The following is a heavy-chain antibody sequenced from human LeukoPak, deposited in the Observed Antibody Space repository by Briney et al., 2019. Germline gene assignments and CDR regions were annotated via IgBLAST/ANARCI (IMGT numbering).Heavy chain of an antibody. Sequence: TSETLSLTCAVYGGSFSGYYWSWIRQPPGKGLEWIGDINHSGSTNYNPSLKSRVTISVDTPKNQFSLKMRSVTAADTSLYYCARGWLRSFDYWGQGTLVTASS. D-gene: IGHD5-18*01. CDR2: INHSGST. V-gene: IGHV4-34*01. CDR1: GGSFSGYY. J-gene: IGHJ4*02. CDR3: ARGWLRSFDY.